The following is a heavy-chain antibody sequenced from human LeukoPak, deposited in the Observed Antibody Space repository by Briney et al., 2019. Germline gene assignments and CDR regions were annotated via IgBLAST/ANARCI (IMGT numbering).Heavy chain of an antibody. CDR2: LRYDGSIK. CDR3: AKDGPSYNILAGFRRTSAYYFDC. V-gene: IGHV3-30*02. CDR1: GSTFSNYG. D-gene: IGHD3-9*01. J-gene: IGHJ4*02. Sequence: GGSLRLSCAASGSTFSNYGMHWVRQAPGKGLEWVAFLRYDGSIKYYADSVKGRFTISRDNSRNTLFLQMNSLRVEDTAVYYCAKDGPSYNILAGFRRTSAYYFDCWGQGTLVTVSS.